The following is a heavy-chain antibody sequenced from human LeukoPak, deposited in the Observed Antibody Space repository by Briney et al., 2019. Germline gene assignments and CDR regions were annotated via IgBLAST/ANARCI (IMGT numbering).Heavy chain of an antibody. CDR3: AKDGTYYYDSSGYYFDS. V-gene: IGHV3-30*02. CDR1: GFTFSSYG. CDR2: IRYDGSNK. Sequence: PGGSLRLSCAASGFTFSSYGMHWVRQAPGKGLEWVAFIRYDGSNKYYADSVKGRFTISRDNSKNTLYLQINSLRAEDTAVYYCAKDGTYYYDSSGYYFDSWGQGTLVTVSS. D-gene: IGHD3-22*01. J-gene: IGHJ4*02.